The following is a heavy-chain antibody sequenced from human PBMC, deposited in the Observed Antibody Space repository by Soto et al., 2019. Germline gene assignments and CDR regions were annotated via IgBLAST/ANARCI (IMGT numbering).Heavy chain of an antibody. Sequence: LRLSCAASGXTFSSYAMSWVRQAPGKGLEWVSAISGSGGSTYYADSVKGRFTISRDNSKNTLYLQMNSLRAEDTAVYYCAKDYYGNPYYFDYWGQGTLVTVSS. CDR2: ISGSGGST. J-gene: IGHJ4*02. V-gene: IGHV3-23*01. CDR1: GXTFSSYA. CDR3: AKDYYGNPYYFDY. D-gene: IGHD1-26*01.